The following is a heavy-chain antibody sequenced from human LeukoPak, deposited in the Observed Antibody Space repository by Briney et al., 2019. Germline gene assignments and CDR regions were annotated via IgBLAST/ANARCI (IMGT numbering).Heavy chain of an antibody. CDR1: GFTFSSYS. V-gene: IGHV3-21*01. J-gene: IGHJ6*02. D-gene: IGHD6-19*01. Sequence: GGSLRLSCAASGFTFSSYSMNWVRQAPGKGLEWVSSISSSSSYIYYADSVKGRFTISRDNAKNSLYLQMNSLRAEDTAVYYCAREPPDSSGWYRGYYYYYYGMDVWGQGTTVTVSS. CDR2: ISSSSSYI. CDR3: AREPPDSSGWYRGYYYYYYGMDV.